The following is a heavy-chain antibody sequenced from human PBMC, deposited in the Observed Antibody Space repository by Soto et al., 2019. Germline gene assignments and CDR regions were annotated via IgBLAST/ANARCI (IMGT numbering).Heavy chain of an antibody. D-gene: IGHD3-3*01. CDR2: ISSSSGYI. V-gene: IGHV3-21*01. J-gene: IGHJ4*02. CDR1: GFTFSSYS. CDR3: ARAVNTYYDFGGGDEYFDY. Sequence: EVQLVESGGGLVKPGGSLRLSCAASGFTFSSYSMNWVRQAPGKGLEWVSSISSSSGYIYYADSVKGRFTISRVNATNSLYLEMNNLSAEYTSVYYCARAVNTYYDFGGGDEYFDYWGQGSLVTV.